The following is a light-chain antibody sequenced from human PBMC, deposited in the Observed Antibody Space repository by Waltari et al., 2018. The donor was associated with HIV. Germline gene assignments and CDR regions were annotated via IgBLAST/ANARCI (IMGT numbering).Light chain of an antibody. CDR3: ASWDDSLNGPV. CDR1: SSNIGSNT. Sequence: QSVLTQPPSTSGTPGQSVTISCSGSSSNIGSNTVSWFQQLPGKAPKVLIYGKNQRHRGVPDRFYGSKSGTSASLAIGGLQSEDEADYYCASWDDSLNGPVFGGGTTLTVL. J-gene: IGLJ2*01. CDR2: GKN. V-gene: IGLV1-44*01.